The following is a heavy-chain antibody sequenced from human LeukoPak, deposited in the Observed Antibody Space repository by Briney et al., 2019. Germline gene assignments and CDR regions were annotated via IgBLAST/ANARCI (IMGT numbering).Heavy chain of an antibody. CDR3: ARSPPDILTGYYNHYFDY. D-gene: IGHD3-9*01. CDR1: GGTFSSYA. V-gene: IGHV1-69*05. CDR2: IIPIFGTA. J-gene: IGHJ4*02. Sequence: ASVKVSCKASGGTFSSYAISWVRQAPGQGLEWMGGIIPIFGTANYAQKFQGRVTITTDESTGTAYMELSSLRSEDTAVYYCARSPPDILTGYYNHYFDYWGQGTLVTVSS.